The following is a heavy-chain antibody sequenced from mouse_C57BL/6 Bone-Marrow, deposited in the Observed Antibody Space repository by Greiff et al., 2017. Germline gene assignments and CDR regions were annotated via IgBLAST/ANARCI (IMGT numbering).Heavy chain of an antibody. CDR2: IDPSDSYT. V-gene: IGHV1-69*01. CDR3: ARGAY. CDR1: GYTFTSYW. J-gene: IGHJ3*01. Sequence: QVQLQQPGAELVMPGASVKLSCKASGYTFTSYWMHWVKQRPGQGLEWIGEIDPSDSYTNYNQKFKGKATLTVDKSSSTAYMQLSSLTSEDSAVXSCARGAYWSQGTLVTVSA.